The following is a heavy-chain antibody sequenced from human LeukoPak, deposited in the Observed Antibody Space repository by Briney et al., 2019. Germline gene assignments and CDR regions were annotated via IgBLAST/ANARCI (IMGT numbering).Heavy chain of an antibody. CDR2: IYYSGST. J-gene: IGHJ6*02. Sequence: PSETLSLTCTVSGGSISSYYWSWIRQPPGKGLEWIGYIYYSGSTNYNPSLKSRVTISVDTSKNQFSLKLSSVTAADTAVYYCARAYCSSTSCSDEYYYYGMDVWGQGTTVTVSS. CDR3: ARAYCSSTSCSDEYYYYGMDV. D-gene: IGHD2-2*01. CDR1: GGSISSYY. V-gene: IGHV4-59*08.